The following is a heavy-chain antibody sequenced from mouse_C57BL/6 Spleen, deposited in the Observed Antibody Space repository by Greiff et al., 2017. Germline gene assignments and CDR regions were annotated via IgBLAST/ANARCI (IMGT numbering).Heavy chain of an antibody. Sequence: EVQLQQSGPELVKPGASVKISCKASGYSFTGYYMNWVKQSPEKSLEWIGEINPSTGGTTYNQKFKAKATLTVDKSSSTAYMQLKSLTSEDSAVYYCATYGSSYLYAMDYWGQGTSVTVSS. J-gene: IGHJ4*01. CDR1: GYSFTGYY. V-gene: IGHV1-42*01. D-gene: IGHD1-1*01. CDR3: ATYGSSYLYAMDY. CDR2: INPSTGGT.